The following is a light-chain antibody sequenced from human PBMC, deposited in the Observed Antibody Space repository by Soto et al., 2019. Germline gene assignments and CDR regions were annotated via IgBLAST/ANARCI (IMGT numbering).Light chain of an antibody. CDR2: GAY. J-gene: IGKJ1*01. Sequence: EIVMTQSPATLSVSPGERATLSCRASQSVSSNLAWYQQKPGQAPRLLIYGAYTRAAGVPARFSGSGSGTDFILTISRLEPEDFAVYYCQQYGSSPRTFGQGTKVDIK. CDR3: QQYGSSPRT. V-gene: IGKV3-15*01. CDR1: QSVSSN.